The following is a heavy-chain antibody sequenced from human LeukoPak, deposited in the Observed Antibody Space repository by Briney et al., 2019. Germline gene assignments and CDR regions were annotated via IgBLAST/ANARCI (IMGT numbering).Heavy chain of an antibody. Sequence: ASVKVSCKASGYTFTGYYMHWVRQAPGQGLEWMGRINPNSSGTNYAQKFQGRVTMTRDTSINTAYMDLSRLRSDDTAVYYCARGRNSVYYFNVVAPSYFDYWGQGTLVTVSS. J-gene: IGHJ4*02. CDR2: INPNSSGT. D-gene: IGHD3-22*01. CDR3: ARGRNSVYYFNVVAPSYFDY. CDR1: GYTFTGYY. V-gene: IGHV1-2*06.